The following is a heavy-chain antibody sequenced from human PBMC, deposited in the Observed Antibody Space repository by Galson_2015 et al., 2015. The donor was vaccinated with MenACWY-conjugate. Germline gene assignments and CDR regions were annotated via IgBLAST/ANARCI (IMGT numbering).Heavy chain of an antibody. CDR1: GSSLSSRGVG. J-gene: IGHJ5*02. V-gene: IGHV2-5*02. CDR3: AHSGGDTTMVHWWFDP. Sequence: PALVKPTQTLTLTCTFSGSSLSSRGVGVGWIRQPPGKALEWLALIYWDDDKRYSPSLKTRLTITRDTSKNQVVLTMTNMDPVDTATYYCAHSGGDTTMVHWWFDPWGRGTLVTVSS. D-gene: IGHD5-18*01. CDR2: IYWDDDK.